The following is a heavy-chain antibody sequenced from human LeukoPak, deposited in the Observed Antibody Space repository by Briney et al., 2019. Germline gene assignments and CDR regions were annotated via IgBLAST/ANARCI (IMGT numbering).Heavy chain of an antibody. D-gene: IGHD3-3*01. V-gene: IGHV3-23*01. CDR2: ISGSGGST. J-gene: IGHJ6*02. CDR1: GFTFSSYA. Sequence: GGSLRLSCAASGFTFSSYAMSWVRQAPGKGLEWVSAISGSGGSTYYADSVKGRFTISRDNSKNTLYLQMNCLRAEDTAVYYCARGYDFWSGYYYPVSYYYGMDVWGQGTTVTVSS. CDR3: ARGYDFWSGYYYPVSYYYGMDV.